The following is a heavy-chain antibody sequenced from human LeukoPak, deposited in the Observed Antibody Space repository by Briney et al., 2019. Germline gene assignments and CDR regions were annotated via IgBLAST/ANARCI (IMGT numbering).Heavy chain of an antibody. V-gene: IGHV3-23*01. CDR3: ARVGYDVSGHYRYDY. CDR2: ISGSGGST. Sequence: GGSLRLSCAASGFTFSSYAMSWVRQAPGKGLEWVSAISGSGGSTYYAGSVKGRFTISRDNAKNTLYLQMNSLRAEDTAVYYCARVGYDVSGHYRYDYWGQGTLVTVSS. D-gene: IGHD3-22*01. CDR1: GFTFSSYA. J-gene: IGHJ4*02.